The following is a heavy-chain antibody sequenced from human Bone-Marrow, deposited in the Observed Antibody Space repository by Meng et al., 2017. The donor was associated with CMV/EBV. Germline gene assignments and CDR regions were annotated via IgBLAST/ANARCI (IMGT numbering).Heavy chain of an antibody. CDR3: ARVKRYGMDV. J-gene: IGHJ6*02. Sequence: GESLKISCAASGFTFSSYDMHWVRQAPGKGLEWVAVISYDGSHKFHTESVEGRFTISRDNSNNTLYLQMNSLRAEDTAVYYCARVKRYGMDVWGQGTTVTVSS. V-gene: IGHV3-30*04. CDR2: ISYDGSHK. CDR1: GFTFSSYD.